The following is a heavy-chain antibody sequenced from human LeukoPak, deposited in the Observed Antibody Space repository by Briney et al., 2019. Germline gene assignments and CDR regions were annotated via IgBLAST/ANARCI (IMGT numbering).Heavy chain of an antibody. V-gene: IGHV3-33*01. CDR1: GFIFSNYA. CDR3: AREWGRIAVAGGPGY. D-gene: IGHD6-19*01. J-gene: IGHJ4*02. Sequence: PGESLRLSCEASGFIFSNYAMHWVRQAPGKGLQWVALIWYDGQTKFYGDSVKGRFTISRDNSGSAFFLHMSSLRVEDTAVYYCAREWGRIAVAGGPGYWGQGALVTVSS. CDR2: IWYDGQTK.